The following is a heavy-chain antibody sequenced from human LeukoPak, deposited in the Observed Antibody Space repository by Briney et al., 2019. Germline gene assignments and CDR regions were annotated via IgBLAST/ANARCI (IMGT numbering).Heavy chain of an antibody. CDR1: GFTFSSYT. CDR3: TRDPNRGSGHYYDY. J-gene: IGHJ4*02. D-gene: IGHD3-22*01. CDR2: ISYDGSNT. V-gene: IGHV3-30-3*01. Sequence: GSLRLSCAASGFTFSSYTLHWVRQAPGMGLGGVAVISYDGSNTYFTDSVKGRFTISRDNSKNTLYLQMNSLRAEDSAVYYCTRDPNRGSGHYYDYWGQGTLVTVSS.